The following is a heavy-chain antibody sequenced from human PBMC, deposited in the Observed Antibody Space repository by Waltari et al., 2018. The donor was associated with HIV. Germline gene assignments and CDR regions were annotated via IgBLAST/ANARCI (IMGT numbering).Heavy chain of an antibody. J-gene: IGHJ2*01. CDR1: GGTFSSYA. D-gene: IGHD5-18*01. V-gene: IGHV1-69*01. Sequence: QVQLVQSGAEVKKPGSSVKVSCKASGGTFSSYAISWVRQAPGQGLEWMGGIIPIFGRTNYAQKFRGKVTITADESTSTAYMELSSLRSEDTAVYYCARTMDHVDTVMERYWYFDLWGRGTLVTVSS. CDR2: IIPIFGRT. CDR3: ARTMDHVDTVMERYWYFDL.